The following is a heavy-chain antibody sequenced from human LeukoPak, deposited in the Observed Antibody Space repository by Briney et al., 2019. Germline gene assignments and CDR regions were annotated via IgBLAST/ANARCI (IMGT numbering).Heavy chain of an antibody. J-gene: IGHJ6*02. Sequence: SETLSLTCTVSGGSISSGGYYWSWIRQPPGKGLEWIGYIYYSGSTNYNPSLKSRVTMSVDTSRNQFSLKLSSVTAADTAVYYCARDRDCSGGSCYNTYYYYYGMDVWGQGTTVTVSS. D-gene: IGHD2-15*01. CDR3: ARDRDCSGGSCYNTYYYYYGMDV. CDR1: GGSISSGGYY. CDR2: IYYSGST. V-gene: IGHV4-61*08.